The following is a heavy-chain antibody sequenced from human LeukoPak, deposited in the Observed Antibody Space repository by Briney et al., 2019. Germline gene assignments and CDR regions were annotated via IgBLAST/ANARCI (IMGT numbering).Heavy chain of an antibody. J-gene: IGHJ6*03. CDR2: INTDGSST. D-gene: IGHD3-3*01. CDR3: ARVTGRSGYYPNPYYYYYYYMDV. CDR1: GFTFRSYW. V-gene: IGHV3-74*01. Sequence: GGSLRLSCAASGFTFRSYWMHWVRQAPGKGLVWVSRINTDGSSTSYADSVKGRFTISRDNAKNTLYLQMNSLRAEDTAVYYCARVTGRSGYYPNPYYYYYYYMDVWGKGTTVTVSS.